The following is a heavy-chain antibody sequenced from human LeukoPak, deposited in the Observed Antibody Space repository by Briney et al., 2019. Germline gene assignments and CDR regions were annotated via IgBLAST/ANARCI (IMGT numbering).Heavy chain of an antibody. Sequence: GGSLRLSCAASGFTFSNYWMSWVRQAPGKGLEWLANIKQDGSAIYYLDSVKGRFTISRDNAKNSLYLQMNSLRVDDTAVYYCARGSSSSFDYWGQGTLVTVSS. J-gene: IGHJ4*02. CDR1: GFTFSNYW. CDR2: IKQDGSAI. D-gene: IGHD6-6*01. CDR3: ARGSSSSFDY. V-gene: IGHV3-7*03.